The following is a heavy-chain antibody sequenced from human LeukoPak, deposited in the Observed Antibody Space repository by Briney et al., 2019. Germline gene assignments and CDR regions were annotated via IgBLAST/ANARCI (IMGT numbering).Heavy chain of an antibody. CDR1: GGSISSSSYY. D-gene: IGHD3-3*01. CDR3: ARDVYDFWSGYYTPWNYYYMDV. V-gene: IGHV4-39*07. CDR2: IYYSGST. J-gene: IGHJ6*03. Sequence: SETLSLTCTVSGGSISSSSYYWGWLRQPPGKGLEWIGSIYYSGSTYYNPSLKSRVTISVDTSKNQFSLKLSSVTAADTAVYYCARDVYDFWSGYYTPWNYYYMDVWGKGTTVTVSS.